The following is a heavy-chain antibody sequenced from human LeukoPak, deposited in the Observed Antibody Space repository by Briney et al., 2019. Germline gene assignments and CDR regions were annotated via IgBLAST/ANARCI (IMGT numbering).Heavy chain of an antibody. J-gene: IGHJ4*02. CDR1: GFTFSIYA. Sequence: PGGSLRLSCAASGFTFSIYAMHWVRQAPGKGLEWVAVISSDGGDKYYADSVKGRFTISRDNAKNSLYLQMNSLRAEDTAVYYCARAVSSGWYVGYWGQGTLVTVSS. D-gene: IGHD6-19*01. CDR3: ARAVSSGWYVGY. V-gene: IGHV3-30*04. CDR2: ISSDGGDK.